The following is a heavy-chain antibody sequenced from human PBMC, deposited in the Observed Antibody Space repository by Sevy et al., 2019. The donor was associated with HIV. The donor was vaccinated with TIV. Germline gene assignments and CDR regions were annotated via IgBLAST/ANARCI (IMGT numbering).Heavy chain of an antibody. V-gene: IGHV4-59*13. D-gene: IGHD3-9*01. CDR2: IYHTGST. CDR1: GASLSTYY. Sequence: SETLSLTCTVFGASLSTYYWNWIRQPPGKGLEWIGYIYHTGSTNYNSSLKSRVTISIDTSQNHFSLNLNSVTAADTAVYYCARSPYDILTGSSDSFDYWGQGSLLTVSS. J-gene: IGHJ4*02. CDR3: ARSPYDILTGSSDSFDY.